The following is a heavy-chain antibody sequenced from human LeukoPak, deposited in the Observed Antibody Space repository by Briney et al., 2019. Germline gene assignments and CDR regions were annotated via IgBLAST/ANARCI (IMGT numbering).Heavy chain of an antibody. Sequence: GGSLRLSCAASGFTFSSYWMSWVRQAPGKGLEWVANIKQDGSEKYYVDSVKGRFTISRDNAKNSLYLQMNSLRAEDTAVYYCARDFSSGGSCIRYWGQGTLVTVSS. CDR2: IKQDGSEK. CDR3: ARDFSSGGSCIRY. J-gene: IGHJ4*02. CDR1: GFTFSSYW. V-gene: IGHV3-7*01. D-gene: IGHD2-15*01.